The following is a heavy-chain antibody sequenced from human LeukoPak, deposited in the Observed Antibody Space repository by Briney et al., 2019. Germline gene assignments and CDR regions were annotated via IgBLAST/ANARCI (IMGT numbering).Heavy chain of an antibody. CDR3: ASLGYSSGWSSNYYYGMDV. Sequence: ASVKVSCKASGYTFTSYYMHWVRQAPGQGLEWMGISNPSGGSTSYAQKFQGRVTMTRDTSTSTVYMELSSLRSEDTAVYYCASLGYSSGWSSNYYYGMDVWGQGTTVTVSS. CDR1: GYTFTSYY. CDR2: SNPSGGST. J-gene: IGHJ6*02. D-gene: IGHD6-19*01. V-gene: IGHV1-46*01.